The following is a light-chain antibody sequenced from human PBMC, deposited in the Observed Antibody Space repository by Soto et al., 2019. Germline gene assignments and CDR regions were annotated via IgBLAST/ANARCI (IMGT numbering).Light chain of an antibody. CDR1: QSVNTN. V-gene: IGKV3-15*01. CDR3: QQYNNWSPPT. Sequence: EIVMTQSPATLSVSPGESATLSCRASQSVNTNLAWYQQKPGRAPRLLIHGASTRATGIPARFSGSGSGTEFTLNISSLQSEDFAVYYCQQYNNWSPPTFGQGTKLEIK. J-gene: IGKJ2*01. CDR2: GAS.